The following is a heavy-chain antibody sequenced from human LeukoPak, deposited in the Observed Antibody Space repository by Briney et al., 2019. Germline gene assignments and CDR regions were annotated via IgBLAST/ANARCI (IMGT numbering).Heavy chain of an antibody. CDR2: INPNSGGT. CDR3: ARGLGGSGSYYLGAFDI. J-gene: IGHJ3*02. V-gene: IGHV1-2*06. Sequence: ASVNVSCKASGYTFTGYYMHWVRQAPGQGLEWMGRINPNSGGTNYAQKFQGRVTMTRDTSISTAYMELSRLRSDDTAVYYCARGLGGSGSYYLGAFDIWGQGTMVTVSS. D-gene: IGHD3-10*01. CDR1: GYTFTGYY.